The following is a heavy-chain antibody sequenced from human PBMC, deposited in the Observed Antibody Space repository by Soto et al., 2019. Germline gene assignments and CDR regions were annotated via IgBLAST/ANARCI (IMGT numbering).Heavy chain of an antibody. CDR3: AKGGVSSGYTY. V-gene: IGHV3-21*03. CDR1: GFIFSSDS. J-gene: IGHJ4*02. Sequence: TGGSLRLSCAASGFIFSSDSMAWVRQAPGKGLEWVSAIDPSSNYIYYAASVKGRFTISRDNARNSLYLQMSSLRADDTSVYYCAKGGVSSGYTYWGQGALVTVSS. D-gene: IGHD3-10*01. CDR2: IDPSSNYI.